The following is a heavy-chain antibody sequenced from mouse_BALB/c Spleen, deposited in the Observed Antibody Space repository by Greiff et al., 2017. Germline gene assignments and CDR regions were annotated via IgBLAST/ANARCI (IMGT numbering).Heavy chain of an antibody. J-gene: IGHJ2*01. CDR1: GYTFTSYW. V-gene: IGHV1-87*01. CDR2: IYPGDGDT. Sequence: QVQLKESGAELARPGASVKLSCKASGYTFTSYWMQWVKQRPGQGLEWIGAIYPGDGDTRYTQKFKGKATLTADKSSSTAYMQLSSLASEDSAVYYCARYYYGSNRDYWGQGTTLTVSS. CDR3: ARYYYGSNRDY. D-gene: IGHD1-1*01.